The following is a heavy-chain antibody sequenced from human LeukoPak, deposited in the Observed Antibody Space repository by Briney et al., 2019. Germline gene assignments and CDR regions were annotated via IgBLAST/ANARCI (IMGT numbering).Heavy chain of an antibody. J-gene: IGHJ4*02. D-gene: IGHD3-10*01. CDR3: ARDNPPNQWFGELFASSYFDY. CDR2: ISYDGSNK. CDR1: GFTFSSYA. Sequence: PGGSLRLSCAASGFTFSSYAMHWVRQAPGKGLEWVAVISYDGSNKYYADSVKGRFTISRDNSKNTLYLQMNSLRAEDTAAYYCARDNPPNQWFGELFASSYFDYWGQGTLVTVSS. V-gene: IGHV3-30-3*01.